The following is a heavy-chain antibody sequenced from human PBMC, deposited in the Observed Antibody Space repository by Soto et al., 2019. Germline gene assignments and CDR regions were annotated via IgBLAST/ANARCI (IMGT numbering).Heavy chain of an antibody. CDR3: ANFSSPSGPSYGFAS. CDR2: ISAGAVNT. J-gene: IGHJ1*01. D-gene: IGHD1-26*01. CDR1: GFTFSSYP. V-gene: IGHV3-23*01. Sequence: GSLRLSCAASGFTFSSYPMSWVRQGPGKGLEWVSAISAGAVNTYYADSGKGRFTISRDNSKNTPYLQMSSLRAEDTAVYYSANFSSPSGPSYGFASWAQRALVTVSS.